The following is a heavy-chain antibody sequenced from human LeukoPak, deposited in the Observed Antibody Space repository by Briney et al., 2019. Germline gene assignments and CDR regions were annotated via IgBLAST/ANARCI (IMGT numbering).Heavy chain of an antibody. D-gene: IGHD3-3*01. CDR3: AFRYYDFWSGYLYFDY. J-gene: IGHJ4*02. Sequence: QAGGSLRLSCAASGFTFSSYAMSWVRQAPGKGLEWVSAISGSGGSTYYADSVKGRFTISRDNSKNTLYLQMNSLRAEDTAVYYCAFRYYDFWSGYLYFDYWGQRTLVTVSS. V-gene: IGHV3-23*01. CDR2: ISGSGGST. CDR1: GFTFSSYA.